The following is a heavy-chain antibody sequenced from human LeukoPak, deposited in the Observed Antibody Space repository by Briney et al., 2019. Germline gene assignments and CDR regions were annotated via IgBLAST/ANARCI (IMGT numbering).Heavy chain of an antibody. J-gene: IGHJ4*02. D-gene: IGHD3-9*01. CDR2: INAYNGNT. Sequence: GASVTVSCKASGYRFTSYGISWVRQAPGQGLEWMGWINAYNGNTNYAQKLQGRVTMTTDTSTSTAYMELRSLRSDDTAVYYCARGGDGDILTGLVFDYWGQGTLVTVSS. CDR3: ARGGDGDILTGLVFDY. CDR1: GYRFTSYG. V-gene: IGHV1-18*01.